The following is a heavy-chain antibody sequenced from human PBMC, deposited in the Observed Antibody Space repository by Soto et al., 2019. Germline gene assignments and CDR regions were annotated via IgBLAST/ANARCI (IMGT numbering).Heavy chain of an antibody. J-gene: IGHJ4*02. D-gene: IGHD3-10*01. V-gene: IGHV6-1*01. CDR3: ARTLRGRGVKYFDD. Sequence: PWQTFSLTCTISGVSVSTNSVAWNWVRQSPSRGLEWLGRTYYRSKWHYDYAPSVRSRITINPDTSKNHFSLQLNSVSPEDAAVYYCARTLRGRGVKYFDDWGQGTLVTVSS. CDR2: TYYRSKWHY. CDR1: GVSVSTNSVA.